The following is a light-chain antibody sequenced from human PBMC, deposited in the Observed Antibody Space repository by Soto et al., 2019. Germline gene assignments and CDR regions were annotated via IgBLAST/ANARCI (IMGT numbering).Light chain of an antibody. CDR2: EVS. Sequence: QSALTQPASVSGSPGQSITISCTGTSSDVGGYNYVSWYQQHPGKAPKLMIYEVSNRPSGVPDRFSGSKSGNTASLTISGLQAEDEADYYCCSYAGSYTPHVVFGGGTKVTVL. V-gene: IGLV2-11*01. CDR1: SSDVGGYNY. J-gene: IGLJ2*01. CDR3: CSYAGSYTPHVV.